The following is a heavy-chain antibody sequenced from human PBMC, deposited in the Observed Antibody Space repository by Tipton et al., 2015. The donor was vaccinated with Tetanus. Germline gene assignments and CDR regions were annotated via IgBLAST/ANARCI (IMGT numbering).Heavy chain of an antibody. CDR1: GGSFSGYN. Sequence: LRLSCAVYGGSFSGYNWSWIRQPPGKGLEGIGDINHSGSTNYSPSLKSRVTISVDKSKNQFSLKLSSVTAADTAVYYCAKVPWEGVYANWFDPWGHGTLVTVSS. J-gene: IGHJ5*02. CDR3: AKVPWEGVYANWFDP. V-gene: IGHV4-34*01. D-gene: IGHD2-8*01. CDR2: INHSGST.